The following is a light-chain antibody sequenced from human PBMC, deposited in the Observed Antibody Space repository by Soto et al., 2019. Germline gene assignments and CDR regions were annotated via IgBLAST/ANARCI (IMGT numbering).Light chain of an antibody. J-gene: IGLJ3*02. CDR2: EVD. Sequence: QSVLTQPASVSVSPGQSISISCTGSSSDVGAYNYVAWYQQKPGKAPKLLISEVDNRPSGIFHRFSGSKSGNTASLTISGLQTEDEADYYCSSYTVINTAVFGGGTKLTVL. CDR1: SSDVGAYNY. CDR3: SSYTVINTAV. V-gene: IGLV2-14*01.